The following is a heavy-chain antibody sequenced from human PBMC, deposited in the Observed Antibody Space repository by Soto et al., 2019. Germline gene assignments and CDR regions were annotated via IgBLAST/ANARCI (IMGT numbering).Heavy chain of an antibody. V-gene: IGHV4-31*03. Sequence: QVQLQESGPGLVKPSQTLSLTCTVSGGSISSGGYYWTWIRQHPGKGLEWIGYIYYSGRTYYNPSLKSRVTISMDTSKNQFSLNLSSVTAADTAVYYCARTGPTTVTTYWGQGTLVTVSS. CDR3: ARTGPTTVTTY. CDR1: GGSISSGGYY. CDR2: IYYSGRT. D-gene: IGHD4-17*01. J-gene: IGHJ4*02.